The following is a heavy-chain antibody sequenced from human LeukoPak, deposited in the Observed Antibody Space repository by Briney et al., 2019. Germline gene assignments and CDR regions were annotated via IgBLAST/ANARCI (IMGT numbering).Heavy chain of an antibody. J-gene: IGHJ4*02. CDR2: IDSSGGYM. V-gene: IGHV3-21*06. Sequence: PGGSLRLSCAASGFNFSSYWMIWVRQAPGKGLEWVSSIDSSGGYMIYADSVKGRFIISRDNAKDSLYLQMNSLRVEDTAVYYCLRGDRRDYWGQGTLVTVSS. CDR1: GFNFSSYW. CDR3: LRGDRRDY.